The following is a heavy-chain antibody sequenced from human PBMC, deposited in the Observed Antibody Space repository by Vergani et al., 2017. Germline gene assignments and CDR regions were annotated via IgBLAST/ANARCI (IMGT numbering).Heavy chain of an antibody. J-gene: IGHJ4*02. Sequence: EMQLLESGGGLVKPGGSLRLSCAASGFTFGSYAMTWVRQAPGKGLEWVSALSASGHNTYHADSVKGRFTISRDNSKNMLYLQMDSLRPEDTAMFYCVKDRGASLGLDDWGQGTQVTVSS. CDR2: LSASGHNT. CDR3: VKDRGASLGLDD. D-gene: IGHD2-2*01. CDR1: GFTFGSYA. V-gene: IGHV3-23*01.